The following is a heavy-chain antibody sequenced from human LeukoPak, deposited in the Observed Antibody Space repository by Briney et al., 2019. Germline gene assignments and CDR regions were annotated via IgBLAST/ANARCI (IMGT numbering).Heavy chain of an antibody. J-gene: IGHJ6*02. CDR2: ISYDGSKK. V-gene: IGHV3-30*18. D-gene: IGHD2-2*01. CDR1: GFTFSSYG. CDR3: AKDLPCSSTSCYGGLYGMDV. Sequence: PGGSLRLSCAASGFTFSSYGMHWVRQAPDKGLEWVAVISYDGSKKYYAGSVKGRFTISRDNSKNTLYLQMNSLRAEDTAVYYCAKDLPCSSTSCYGGLYGMDVWGQGTTVTVSS.